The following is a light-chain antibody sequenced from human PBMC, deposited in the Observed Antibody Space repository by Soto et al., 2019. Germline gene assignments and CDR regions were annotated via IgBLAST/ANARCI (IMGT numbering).Light chain of an antibody. CDR3: SSYTGSSTYV. CDR2: DVS. J-gene: IGLJ1*01. Sequence: QSVLTQPASVSGSPGQSITISCTGTSNDVGGYNYVSWYQQHPGKAPKLMIYDVSNRPSGVSNRFSGSKSANTASLAISGLQNEDESDYYCSSYTGSSTYVFGTGTKLTVL. V-gene: IGLV2-14*03. CDR1: SNDVGGYNY.